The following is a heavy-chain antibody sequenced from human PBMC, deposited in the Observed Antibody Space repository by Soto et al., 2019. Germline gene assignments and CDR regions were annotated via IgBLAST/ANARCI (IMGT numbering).Heavy chain of an antibody. V-gene: IGHV1-2*04. D-gene: IGHD2-8*01. CDR2: INPKSGGT. CDR1: GYSFTDYH. Sequence: QVQLVQSGAEVKKPGASVKVSYKASGYSFTDYHIHWVRQAPGQGLEWLGRINPKSGGTSTAQKFQGWVTMTTDTSIGTASLELTRLTSDDTAIYYCARGDSTDCSNGVCSFFYNHGMDVWGQVTTVTVSS. J-gene: IGHJ6*02. CDR3: ARGDSTDCSNGVCSFFYNHGMDV.